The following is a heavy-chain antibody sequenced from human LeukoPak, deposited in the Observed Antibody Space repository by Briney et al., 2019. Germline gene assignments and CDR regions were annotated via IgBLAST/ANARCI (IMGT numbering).Heavy chain of an antibody. D-gene: IGHD4-17*01. CDR2: IYYSGST. CDR1: GGSISSSSYY. V-gene: IGHV4-39*01. CDR3: ARQWETTVLYYYYGMDV. J-gene: IGHJ6*02. Sequence: SETLSLTCTVSGGSISSSSYYWGWLRQPPGTGLESIGRIYYSGSTYYTPSLKSRVAISVDTSKNQFSLKLSSVTAADTAVYYCARQWETTVLYYYYGMDVWGQGTTVTVSS.